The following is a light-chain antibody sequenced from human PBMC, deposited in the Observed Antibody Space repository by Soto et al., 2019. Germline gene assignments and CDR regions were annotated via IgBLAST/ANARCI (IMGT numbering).Light chain of an antibody. CDR1: QSVSTSC. V-gene: IGKV3-20*01. Sequence: EIVLTQSPGTLSLSPGEGATLSCRASQSVSTSCLAWYQHKRGQAPRLLIYGASSRATGVPDRFSGSGSETDFTLTISRLEPEDFAVYYCHQYGTSPRTFGQGTEVEIK. J-gene: IGKJ1*01. CDR3: HQYGTSPRT. CDR2: GAS.